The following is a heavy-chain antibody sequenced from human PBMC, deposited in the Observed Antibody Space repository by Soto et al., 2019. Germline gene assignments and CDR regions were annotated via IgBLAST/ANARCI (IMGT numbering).Heavy chain of an antibody. J-gene: IGHJ6*02. V-gene: IGHV3-7*03. Sequence: GGSLRLSCVGSGFRFSDYPLNWVRQAPGQGLEWVANINGRGTSTNYVDSVRGRFSTSRDSTRNSLYLNMDSLRVEDTATYYCVRGTPTPGLDIWGRGTTVTVS. D-gene: IGHD1-1*01. CDR2: INGRGTST. CDR3: VRGTPTPGLDI. CDR1: GFRFSDYP.